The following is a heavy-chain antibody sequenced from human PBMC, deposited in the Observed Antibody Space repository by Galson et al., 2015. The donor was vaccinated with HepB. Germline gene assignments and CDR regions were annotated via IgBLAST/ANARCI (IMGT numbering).Heavy chain of an antibody. J-gene: IGHJ4*02. CDR1: GFTFSPYV. V-gene: IGHV3-30*02. CDR3: TQGPPDILTGYYHF. D-gene: IGHD3-9*01. Sequence: SLRLSCAASGFTFSPYVMAWVRRAPGKGLEWVSSTRYDGSDKYYADSVKGRFTISRDNSKNTLYLQMNSLRGDDTAVYYCTQGPPDILTGYYHFWGQGTLVTVSS. CDR2: TRYDGSDK.